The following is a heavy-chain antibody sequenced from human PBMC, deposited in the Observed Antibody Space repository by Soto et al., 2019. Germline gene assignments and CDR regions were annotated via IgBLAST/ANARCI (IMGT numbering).Heavy chain of an antibody. CDR3: ASGSYLNWFDP. J-gene: IGHJ5*02. V-gene: IGHV3-48*01. Sequence: GGSLRLSCAASGFTFSSSSMDWVRQAPGKGLEWVAYISSSSSTIYYADSVKGRFTISRDNAKNSLYLQMNSLRAEDTAVYYCASGSYLNWFDPWGQGTLVTVSS. CDR1: GFTFSSSS. CDR2: ISSSSSTI. D-gene: IGHD1-26*01.